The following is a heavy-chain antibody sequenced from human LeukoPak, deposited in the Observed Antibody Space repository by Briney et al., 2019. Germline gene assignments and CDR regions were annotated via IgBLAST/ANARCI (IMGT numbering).Heavy chain of an antibody. Sequence: TSETLSLTCTVSGVSVSSYYWSWIRQPAGKGLEWIGRIYTSGSTNYNPSLKSRVTMSVDTSKNQFSLKLSSVTAADTAVYYCARDLRASWFDPWGQGTLVTVSS. D-gene: IGHD1-26*01. CDR3: ARDLRASWFDP. CDR2: IYTSGST. J-gene: IGHJ5*02. V-gene: IGHV4-4*07. CDR1: GVSVSSYY.